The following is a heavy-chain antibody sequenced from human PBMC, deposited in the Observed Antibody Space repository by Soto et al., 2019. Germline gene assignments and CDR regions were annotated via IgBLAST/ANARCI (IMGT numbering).Heavy chain of an antibody. Sequence: QVLLLQSGSEVKKPGSSVKVSCKASGDAFKSYAIHWVRQAPGQGLEYMGRIIPSYDRTKYAQKFQGRLTVTAVIYTSTVYMELSGLRFEDTAVYYCARDPTNDYGDDTFDYWGQGTKVIVSS. V-gene: IGHV1-69*06. CDR1: GDAFKSYA. CDR2: IIPSYDRT. D-gene: IGHD4-17*01. J-gene: IGHJ4*02. CDR3: ARDPTNDYGDDTFDY.